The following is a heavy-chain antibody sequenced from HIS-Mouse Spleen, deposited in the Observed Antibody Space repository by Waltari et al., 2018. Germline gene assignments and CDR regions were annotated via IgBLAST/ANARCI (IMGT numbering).Heavy chain of an antibody. CDR3: ARGTQYYYDSSGSFDY. D-gene: IGHD3-22*01. J-gene: IGHJ4*02. CDR1: GFTFSSYW. V-gene: IGHV3-74*01. Sequence: EVQLVESGGGLVQPGGSLRLSCAASGFTFSSYWMHWVRQAAGKGVVWVSRMNRYGSSTSYADAVKGRFTISRDNAKNTLYLQMNSLRAEDTAVYYCARGTQYYYDSSGSFDYWCQGTLVTVSS. CDR2: MNRYGSST.